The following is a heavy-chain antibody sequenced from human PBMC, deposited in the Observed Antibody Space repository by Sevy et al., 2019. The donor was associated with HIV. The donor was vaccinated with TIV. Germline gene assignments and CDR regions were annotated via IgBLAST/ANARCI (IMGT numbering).Heavy chain of an antibody. D-gene: IGHD3-9*01. J-gene: IGHJ6*02. CDR1: GASASSANDY. V-gene: IGHV4-61*01. CDR2: VFYFGST. Sequence: SETLSLTCSVSGASASSANDYWSWIRQAPGKGLEWIGNVFYFGSTNYNPSLKSRVTISLDMSKKQFSLKLTSVTAADTAVYYCARDQYYDKSTGLYAIDVWGQRTTVTVSS. CDR3: ARDQYYDKSTGLYAIDV.